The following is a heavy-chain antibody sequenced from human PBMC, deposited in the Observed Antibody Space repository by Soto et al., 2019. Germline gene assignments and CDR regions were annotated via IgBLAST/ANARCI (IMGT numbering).Heavy chain of an antibody. V-gene: IGHV4-4*07. CDR3: ARGGDFWSGYYYYGMDV. D-gene: IGHD3-3*01. J-gene: IGHJ6*02. CDR1: GGSISSYY. CDR2: IYTSGST. Sequence: QVQLQESGPGLVKPSETLSLTCTVSGGSISSYYWSWIRQPAGKGLEWIGRIYTSGSTNYNPSLKSLVTMSVDTSKNQFSLKLSSVTAADTAVYYCARGGDFWSGYYYYGMDVWGQGTTVTVSS.